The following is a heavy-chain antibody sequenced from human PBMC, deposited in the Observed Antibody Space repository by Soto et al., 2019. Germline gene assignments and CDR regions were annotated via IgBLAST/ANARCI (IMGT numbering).Heavy chain of an antibody. Sequence: GKELEWISYISNSVNIMQYADSVKGRFTISRDNAKNSLYLQMNSLRAEDTAVYYCASGAYTYRFWGQGTLVTISS. CDR2: ISNSVNIM. CDR3: ASGAYTYRF. D-gene: IGHD5-18*01. J-gene: IGHJ4*02. V-gene: IGHV3-11*01.